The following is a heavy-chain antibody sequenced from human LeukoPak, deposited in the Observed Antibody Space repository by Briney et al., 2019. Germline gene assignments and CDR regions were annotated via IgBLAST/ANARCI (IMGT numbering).Heavy chain of an antibody. CDR2: ISGSGSTT. V-gene: IGHV3-23*01. Sequence: GGSLRLSCAASGFTFTSYVMTWVRQAPGKGLEWVSGISGSGSTTYYADSVKGRFTISRDNSKNMVYLQINGLRADDTALYYCAKGGRGCGSSCYGFWDFWGQGILVTVSS. D-gene: IGHD2-15*01. CDR3: AKGGRGCGSSCYGFWDF. CDR1: GFTFTSYV. J-gene: IGHJ4*02.